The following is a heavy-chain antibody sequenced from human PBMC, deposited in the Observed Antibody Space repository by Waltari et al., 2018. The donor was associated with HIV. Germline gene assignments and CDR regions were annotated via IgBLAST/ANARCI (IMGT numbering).Heavy chain of an antibody. D-gene: IGHD3-10*01. V-gene: IGHV3-23*01. CDR3: AKDHPGNYYHIYGMDV. Sequence: EEQLFESGGGLVPPGGSLRLSCAASGFDFSKFVMNWVRQAPGKGPEWVSGISPATTNIYYADSVKDRFTIYRDNARSTLYLQMNSLRAEDTATYYCAKDHPGNYYHIYGMDVWGQGTTVSVTS. J-gene: IGHJ6*02. CDR2: ISPATTNI. CDR1: GFDFSKFV.